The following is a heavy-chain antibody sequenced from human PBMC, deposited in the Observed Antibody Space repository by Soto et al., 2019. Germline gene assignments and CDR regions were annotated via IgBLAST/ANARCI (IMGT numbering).Heavy chain of an antibody. V-gene: IGHV3-23*01. Sequence: HPGGSLRLSCAASGFTFSSYAMIWVRQAPGKGLEWVSAISGSGGSTYYADSVKGRFTISRDNSKNTLYLQMNSLRAEDTAVYYCAKGAEGRRASSGYTMDVWGQGTTVTVSS. J-gene: IGHJ6*02. D-gene: IGHD3-22*01. CDR2: ISGSGGST. CDR3: AKGAEGRRASSGYTMDV. CDR1: GFTFSSYA.